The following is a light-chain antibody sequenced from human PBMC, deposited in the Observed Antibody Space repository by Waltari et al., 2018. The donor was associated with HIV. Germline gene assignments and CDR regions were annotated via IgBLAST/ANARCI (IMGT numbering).Light chain of an antibody. V-gene: IGKV3-20*01. J-gene: IGKJ5*01. CDR2: GAS. CDR1: QTVSSSS. Sequence: EIVLTQSPDTVSLSPGERVTLSCRASQTVSSSSLAWHQQKPGQAPRLLIYGASSRATGIPDRFSGSGSGTDFTLTISRLEPEDFAVYYCQQYEKWPVTFGQGTRLEIK. CDR3: QQYEKWPVT.